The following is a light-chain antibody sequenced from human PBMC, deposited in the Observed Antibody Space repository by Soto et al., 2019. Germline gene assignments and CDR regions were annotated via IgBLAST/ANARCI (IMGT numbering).Light chain of an antibody. J-gene: IGKJ4*01. CDR2: DAP. CDR1: QSINKS. Sequence: DIQMTQSPSTLSASVGDSVTITCRASQSINKSLAWYQQKPGKAPNLLIFDAPNLQSGVPSRFSGSGFGTEFTLIISSLQPEDVATYYCQQYNSDSSFGGGTKVEIK. V-gene: IGKV1-5*01. CDR3: QQYNSDSS.